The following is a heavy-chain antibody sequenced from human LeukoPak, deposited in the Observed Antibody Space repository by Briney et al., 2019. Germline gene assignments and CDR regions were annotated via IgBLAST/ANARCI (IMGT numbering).Heavy chain of an antibody. CDR2: IYYSGST. V-gene: IGHV4-59*08. D-gene: IGHD1-1*01. CDR3: ARHQLARRPPDAFDI. Sequence: SETLSLTYTVAGGSISSYCWSWIRQPPGKGLEWIGYIYYSGSTNYNPSLKSRVTISVDTSKNQFYLKLSSVTDADTAVYYCARHQLARRPPDAFDIWGQGTMVTVSS. J-gene: IGHJ3*02. CDR1: GGSISSYC.